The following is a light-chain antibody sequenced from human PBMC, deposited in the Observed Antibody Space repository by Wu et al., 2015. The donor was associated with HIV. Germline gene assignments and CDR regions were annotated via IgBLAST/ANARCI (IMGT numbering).Light chain of an antibody. Sequence: DIQLTQSPSFLSASVGDRVTIACRASQAISSYLAWYQQKPGKAPKLLISAAFTLQSGVPSRFRGSGSETEFTLTISNLQPEDVATYYCQRGITFGQGTRLEIK. CDR3: QRGIT. CDR2: AAF. CDR1: QAISSY. J-gene: IGKJ5*01. V-gene: IGKV1-9*01.